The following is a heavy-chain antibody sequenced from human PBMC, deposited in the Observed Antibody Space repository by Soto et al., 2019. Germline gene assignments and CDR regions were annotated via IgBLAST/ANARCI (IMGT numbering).Heavy chain of an antibody. Sequence: QVQLVQSGAEVKKPGSSVKVSCKASGGTFSSYAISWVRQAPGQGLEWMGGIIPICGTANYAQKFQGRVTITADESTSTAYMELSSLRSEDTAVYYCANTGYSSSWYTHYYYYGMDVWGQGTTVTVSS. CDR2: IIPICGTA. V-gene: IGHV1-69*01. CDR3: ANTGYSSSWYTHYYYYGMDV. CDR1: GGTFSSYA. J-gene: IGHJ6*02. D-gene: IGHD6-13*01.